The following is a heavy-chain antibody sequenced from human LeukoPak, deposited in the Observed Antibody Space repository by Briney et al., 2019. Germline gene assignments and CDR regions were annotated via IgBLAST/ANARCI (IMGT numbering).Heavy chain of an antibody. Sequence: GGSLRLPCEASGFSFSDYYMSWIRQAPGKGLEWISFIDYSGTTIYYADSVKGRFTVSRDNAKDSVFLQMNSLRAEDTAVYYCARDNYFSDSSGYFYLDYWGQGTLVTVSS. D-gene: IGHD3-22*01. CDR3: ARDNYFSDSSGYFYLDY. J-gene: IGHJ4*02. CDR1: GFSFSDYY. CDR2: IDYSGTTI. V-gene: IGHV3-11*04.